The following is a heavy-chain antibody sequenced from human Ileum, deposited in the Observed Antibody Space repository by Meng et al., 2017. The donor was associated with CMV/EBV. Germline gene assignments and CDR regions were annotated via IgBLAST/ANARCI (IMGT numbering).Heavy chain of an antibody. CDR3: ARGRTAAAY. Sequence: SLTCTVSGGSVSSGSHYWSWSRQPPGKGLEWIGCIYYSGSTNYNPSLKNRVTISVDTSNNQFSLKLSSVTAADTAVYYCARGRTAAAYWGQGTLVTVSS. J-gene: IGHJ4*02. CDR1: GGSVSSGSHY. CDR2: IYYSGST. D-gene: IGHD6-13*01. V-gene: IGHV4-61*01.